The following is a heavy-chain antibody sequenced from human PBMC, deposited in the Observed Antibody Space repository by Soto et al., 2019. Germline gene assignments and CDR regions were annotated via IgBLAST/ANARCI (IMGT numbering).Heavy chain of an antibody. CDR1: GLRFGDYA. D-gene: IGHD3-22*01. CDR3: ATDWEVVSGYGAFDM. J-gene: IGHJ3*02. Sequence: VQLVESGGGLVQPGRSLRLSCAASGLRFGDYAMHWVRRAPGKGLEWVSSITWNSRTIGYADSVKGRFTISRDNARNTLFLQMNSLRPEDTALYYCATDWEVVSGYGAFDMWGQGTMVTVSS. CDR2: ITWNSRTI. V-gene: IGHV3-9*01.